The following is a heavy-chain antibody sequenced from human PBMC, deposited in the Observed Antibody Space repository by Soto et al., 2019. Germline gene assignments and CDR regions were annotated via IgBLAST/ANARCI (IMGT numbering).Heavy chain of an antibody. CDR3: ARGDDYGAVFDS. CDR2: IVPLFGTT. Sequence: QVQLVQSGAEVKMPGSSVKVSCKASGGTFNTHNIAWVRQAPGQGLEWMGGIVPLFGTTDYAPKFQGRVTITADESTTTAYMELSSLRYEDAAVYYCARGDDYGAVFDSWGQGTLVTVSS. J-gene: IGHJ5*01. CDR1: GGTFNTHN. D-gene: IGHD4-17*01. V-gene: IGHV1-69*12.